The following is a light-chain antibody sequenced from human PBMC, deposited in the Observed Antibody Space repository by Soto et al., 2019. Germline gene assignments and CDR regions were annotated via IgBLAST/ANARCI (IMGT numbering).Light chain of an antibody. CDR2: EVS. CDR1: SSDVGGYNY. Sequence: QSALTQPPSASGSPGQSVTISCTGTSSDVGGYNYVSWYQQHPGKAPKLMIYEVSKRPSGVPDRFSGSKSGNTASLTVSGLQAAAEADYYCSSYAGSNNSRVFGGGTKLTVL. J-gene: IGLJ2*01. V-gene: IGLV2-8*01. CDR3: SSYAGSNNSRV.